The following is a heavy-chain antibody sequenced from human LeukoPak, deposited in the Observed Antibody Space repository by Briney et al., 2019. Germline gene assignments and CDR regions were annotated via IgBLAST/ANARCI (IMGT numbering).Heavy chain of an antibody. D-gene: IGHD4-17*01. Sequence: GGSLRLSCAASGFTFSSYAMSWVRQAPGKGLEWVSAISGSGGSTYYADSVKGRFTISRDNSKNTLYLQMNSLRAEDTAVYYCATADYVPAPYYYYGMDVWGQGPTVTVSS. CDR1: GFTFSSYA. CDR3: ATADYVPAPYYYYGMDV. J-gene: IGHJ6*02. V-gene: IGHV3-23*01. CDR2: ISGSGGST.